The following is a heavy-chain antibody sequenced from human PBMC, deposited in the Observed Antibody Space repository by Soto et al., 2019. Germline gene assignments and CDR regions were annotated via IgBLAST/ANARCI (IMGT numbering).Heavy chain of an antibody. CDR3: ASGQGYSSGWLGAFDI. D-gene: IGHD6-19*01. CDR1: GGSISSYY. CDR2: IYYSGST. Sequence: SETLSLTCTVSGGSISSYYWSWIRQPPGKGLEWIGYIYYSGSTNYNPSLKSRVTISVDTSKNQFSLKLSSVTAADTAVYYCASGQGYSSGWLGAFDIWGQGTMVTVSS. V-gene: IGHV4-59*01. J-gene: IGHJ3*02.